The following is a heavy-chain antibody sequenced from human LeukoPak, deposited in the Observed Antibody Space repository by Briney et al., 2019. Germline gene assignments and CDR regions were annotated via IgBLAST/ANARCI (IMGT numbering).Heavy chain of an antibody. CDR3: ARASGLYYYDSSGYYYGHFQH. Sequence: SVKVSCKASGGTFSSCAISWVRQAPGQGLEWMGGIIPIFGTANYAQKFQGRVTITADESTSTAYMELSSLRSEDTAVYYCARASGLYYYDSSGYYYGHFQHWGQGTLVTVSS. J-gene: IGHJ1*01. CDR1: GGTFSSCA. V-gene: IGHV1-69*01. CDR2: IIPIFGTA. D-gene: IGHD3-22*01.